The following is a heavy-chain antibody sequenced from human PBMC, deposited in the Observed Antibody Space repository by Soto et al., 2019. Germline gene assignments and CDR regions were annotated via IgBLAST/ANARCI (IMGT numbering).Heavy chain of an antibody. CDR3: ARERSYYDSSGYPPIGADY. D-gene: IGHD3-22*01. CDR1: GYTFTSYG. CDR2: ISAYNGNT. J-gene: IGHJ4*02. V-gene: IGHV1-18*04. Sequence: QVQLVQSGAEVKKPGASVKVSCKASGYTFTSYGISWVRQAPGQGLEWMGWISAYNGNTNYAQKLQGRVTMTTDTSTSTAYMELRSLRSDDTAVYYCARERSYYDSSGYPPIGADYWGQGTLVTVSS.